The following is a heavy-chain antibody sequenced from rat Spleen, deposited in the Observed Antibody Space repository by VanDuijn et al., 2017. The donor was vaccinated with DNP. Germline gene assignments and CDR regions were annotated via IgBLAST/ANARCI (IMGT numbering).Heavy chain of an antibody. Sequence: EVQLVESGGGLVQPGKSLKLSCAASGFTFSNFGMYWTRQAPTKGLEWVASISLNDVNTYYRNSVKGRFTISRDGAKSTLFLQMDSLRSEDTATYYCATSTGISLYAMDAWGQGTSVTVSS. J-gene: IGHJ4*01. CDR2: ISLNDVNT. D-gene: IGHD1-9*01. CDR1: GFTFSNFG. CDR3: ATSTGISLYAMDA. V-gene: IGHV5-19*01.